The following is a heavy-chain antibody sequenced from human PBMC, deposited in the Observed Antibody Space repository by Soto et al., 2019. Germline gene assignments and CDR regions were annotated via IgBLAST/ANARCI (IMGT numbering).Heavy chain of an antibody. D-gene: IGHD3-10*01. CDR2: IYYSGST. CDR1: GGSISSSSYY. Sequence: SETLSLTCTVSGGSISSSSYYWGWIRQPPGKGLEWIGSIYYSGSTYYNPSLKSRVTISVDTSKNQFSLKLSSVTAADTAVYYCARHEFGELTFDYWGQGTLVTVSS. V-gene: IGHV4-39*01. CDR3: ARHEFGELTFDY. J-gene: IGHJ4*02.